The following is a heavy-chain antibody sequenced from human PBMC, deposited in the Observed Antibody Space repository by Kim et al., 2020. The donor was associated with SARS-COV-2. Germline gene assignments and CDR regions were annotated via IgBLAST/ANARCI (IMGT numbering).Heavy chain of an antibody. V-gene: IGHV3-48*03. CDR3: ARDINDILTGYELYFDY. CDR2: ISSSGSTI. D-gene: IGHD3-9*01. Sequence: GGSLRLSCAASGFTFSSYEMNWVRQAPGKGLEWVSYISSSGSTIYYADSVKGRFTISRDNAKNSLYLQMNSLRAEDTAVYYCARDINDILTGYELYFDYWGQGTLVTVSS. J-gene: IGHJ4*02. CDR1: GFTFSSYE.